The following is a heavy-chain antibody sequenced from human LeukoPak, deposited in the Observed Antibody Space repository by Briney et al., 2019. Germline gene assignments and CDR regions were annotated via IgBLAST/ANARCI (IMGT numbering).Heavy chain of an antibody. Sequence: ASVTVSCKASGGTFSSYASSWVRQAPGQGLKWRGGIIPIFGTANYAQKFQARVTITADESTSTAYMELSSLRSEDTAVYYCATTIPRSLWSGDYTADYWGQGTLVTVSS. CDR1: GGTFSSYA. CDR2: IIPIFGTA. D-gene: IGHD3-3*01. V-gene: IGHV1-69*13. CDR3: ATTIPRSLWSGDYTADY. J-gene: IGHJ4*02.